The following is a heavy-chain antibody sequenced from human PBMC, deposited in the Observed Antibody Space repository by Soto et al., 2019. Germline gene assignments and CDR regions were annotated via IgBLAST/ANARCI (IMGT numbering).Heavy chain of an antibody. Sequence: QVQLVQSGAKVKKPGSSVRVSCRSSGDTFSSYIVNWLRLAPGRGLEWMGRVIPVLTTTDYAQNFRGRVTISADRSTNTVYLDLSSLRSDDTAVYYCARRRYCGYDCYHKHYYGMDVWGQGSLVTVAS. J-gene: IGHJ6*02. V-gene: IGHV1-69*08. CDR3: ARRRYCGYDCYHKHYYGMDV. D-gene: IGHD2-21*02. CDR1: GDTFSSYI. CDR2: VIPVLTTT.